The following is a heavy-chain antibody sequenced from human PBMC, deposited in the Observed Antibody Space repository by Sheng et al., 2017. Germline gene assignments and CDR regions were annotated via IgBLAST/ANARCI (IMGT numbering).Heavy chain of an antibody. CDR3: AKERAEGSGWYYFDY. V-gene: IGHV3-30*18. CDR2: ISYDGSNK. Sequence: QVQLVESGGGVVQPGRSLRLSCAASGFTFSSYGMHWVRQAPGKGLEWVAVISYDGSNKYYADSVKGRFTISRDNSKNTLYLQMNSLRAEDTAVYYCAKERAEGSGWYYFDYWGQGTLVTVSS. CDR1: GFTFSSYG. J-gene: IGHJ4*02. D-gene: IGHD6-19*01.